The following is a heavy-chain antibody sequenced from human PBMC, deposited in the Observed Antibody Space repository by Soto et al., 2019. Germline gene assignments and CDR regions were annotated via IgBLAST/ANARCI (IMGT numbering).Heavy chain of an antibody. V-gene: IGHV1-2*04. CDR1: GYTFTGYY. Sequence: QVQLVQSGAEVKKPGASVKVSRKASGYTFTGYYMHWVRQAPGQGLEWMGWINPNSGGTNYAQKFQGWVTMTRDTSISTAYMELSRLRSDDTAVYYCAREVGLWYNWNYFYGMDVWGQGTTVTVSS. J-gene: IGHJ6*02. CDR3: AREVGLWYNWNYFYGMDV. D-gene: IGHD1-20*01. CDR2: INPNSGGT.